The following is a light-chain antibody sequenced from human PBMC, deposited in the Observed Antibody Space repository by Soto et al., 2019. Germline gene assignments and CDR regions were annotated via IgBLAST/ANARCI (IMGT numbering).Light chain of an antibody. CDR3: QQYNKWPVFT. J-gene: IGKJ3*01. CDR2: GAS. V-gene: IGKV3-15*01. CDR1: QSVASN. Sequence: IVMTQSPATLSVSPGERATLSCRASQSVASNLAWYQQRLGQAPRLLVYGASTRATGIPARFSGSGSGTEFTLTISSVQSEDFAVYYCQQYNKWPVFTFGPGTRGDIK.